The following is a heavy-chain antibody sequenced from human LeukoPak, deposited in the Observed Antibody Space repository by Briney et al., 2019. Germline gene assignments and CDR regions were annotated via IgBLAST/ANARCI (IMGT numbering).Heavy chain of an antibody. CDR1: GFSFATYG. J-gene: IGHJ3*01. CDR2: VGDSADTT. CDR3: AKDSFTVVRGVGSDDGFAV. Sequence: GGSLRLSCAASGFSFATYGMSWVRQAPGKGQEWVSVVGDSADTTHYADSVKGRFFISRDNSKNTVHLQMNSLRAEDTAVYYCAKDSFTVVRGVGSDDGFAVWGQGTMVTVSS. V-gene: IGHV3-23*01. D-gene: IGHD3-10*01.